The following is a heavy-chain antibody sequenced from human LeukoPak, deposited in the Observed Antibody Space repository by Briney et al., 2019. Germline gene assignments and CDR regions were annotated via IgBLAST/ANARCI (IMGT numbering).Heavy chain of an antibody. CDR1: GYTFTKYD. CDR3: ARDVLHAFDI. V-gene: IGHV1-18*01. J-gene: IGHJ3*02. Sequence: ASVKVSCEASGYTFTKYDLSWVRQAPGQGLEWMGWISTHKGNTNYGQKFQGRVTMTTDTSTSTAYMEVKSLRSDDTAVYYCARDVLHAFDIWGQGTMVTVS. CDR2: ISTHKGNT.